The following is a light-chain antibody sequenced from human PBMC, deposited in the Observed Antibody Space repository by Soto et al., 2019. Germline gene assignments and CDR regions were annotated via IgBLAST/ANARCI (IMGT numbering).Light chain of an antibody. CDR1: SSDVGAYDY. J-gene: IGLJ1*01. CDR3: CSYAGSYTGV. V-gene: IGLV2-11*01. CDR2: DVS. Sequence: QSALTQPRSVSGSPGQSVTISCTGTSSDVGAYDYVSWYQHHPGKAPKFMIYDVSKRPSGVPDRFSGSKSGNTASLTISGLQADDGADYYCCSYAGSYTGVFGTGTKVTVL.